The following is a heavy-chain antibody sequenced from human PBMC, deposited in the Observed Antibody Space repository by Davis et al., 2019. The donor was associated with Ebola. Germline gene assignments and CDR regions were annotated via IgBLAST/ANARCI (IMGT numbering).Heavy chain of an antibody. CDR1: GFTFSSYA. V-gene: IGHV3-7*01. J-gene: IGHJ4*02. CDR3: ASVVVGATIH. Sequence: GESLKISCAASGFTFSSYAMSWVPQAPGKGLEWVANIKEDGSDKYYVDSVKGRFTISRDNAKNSLYLQMNSLRAEDTAVYYCASVVVGATIHWGQGTLVTVSS. CDR2: IKEDGSDK. D-gene: IGHD1-26*01.